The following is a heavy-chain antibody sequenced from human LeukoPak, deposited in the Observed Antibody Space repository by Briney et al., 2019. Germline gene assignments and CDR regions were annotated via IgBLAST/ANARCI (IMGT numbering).Heavy chain of an antibody. J-gene: IGHJ3*02. Sequence: ASVKVSCKAAGYTFTTYYMHWVRQAPGQGLEWMGTVNPSGGSTSYAQKFQGRVTMTRDTSTSTVYMELSSLRSEDTAVYYCARGGRGEGTGTTRVAFDIWGQGTMVTVSS. V-gene: IGHV1-46*01. CDR3: ARGGRGEGTGTTRVAFDI. D-gene: IGHD1-1*01. CDR2: VNPSGGST. CDR1: GYTFTTYY.